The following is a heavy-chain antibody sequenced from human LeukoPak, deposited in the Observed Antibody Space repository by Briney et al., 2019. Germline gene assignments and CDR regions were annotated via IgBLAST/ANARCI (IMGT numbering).Heavy chain of an antibody. CDR1: GGTFSSYA. CDR3: AREVVATIRGRGYFDY. V-gene: IGHV1-69*13. J-gene: IGHJ4*02. Sequence: ASVKVSCKASGGTFSSYAISWVRQAPGQGLEWMGGIIPIFGTANYAQKFQGRVTITADESTSTAYMELSSLRSEDTAVYYCAREVVATIRGRGYFDYWGQGTLVTVPS. D-gene: IGHD5-12*01. CDR2: IIPIFGTA.